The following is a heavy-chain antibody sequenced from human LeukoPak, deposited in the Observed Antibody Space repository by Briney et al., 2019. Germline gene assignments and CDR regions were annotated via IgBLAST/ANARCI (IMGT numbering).Heavy chain of an antibody. J-gene: IGHJ4*02. CDR3: ARGIAVAGMLPATSGYYFDY. CDR1: GFTFSSYA. D-gene: IGHD6-19*01. Sequence: GGSLRLSCAASGFTFSSYAMHWVRQAPGNGLKWVAFISCDGSNKYYADSVNGTVTSSRDSCKNTLYLKMNSLRAEDTAVYYCARGIAVAGMLPATSGYYFDYWGQGTLVTASS. V-gene: IGHV3-30-3*01. CDR2: ISCDGSNK.